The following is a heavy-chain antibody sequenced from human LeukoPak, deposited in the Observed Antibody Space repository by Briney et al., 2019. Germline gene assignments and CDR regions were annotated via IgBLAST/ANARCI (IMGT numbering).Heavy chain of an antibody. J-gene: IGHJ4*02. CDR1: GYTFTGYY. V-gene: IGHV1-2*02. CDR3: ARDASDYGGNSNFDY. Sequence: ASVKVSCKASGYTFTGYYMHWVRQAPGQGLEWMGWINPNSGGTNYAKKFQGRVTMTRDTSISTAYMELSRLRSDDTAVYYCARDASDYGGNSNFDYWGQGTLVTVSS. D-gene: IGHD4-23*01. CDR2: INPNSGGT.